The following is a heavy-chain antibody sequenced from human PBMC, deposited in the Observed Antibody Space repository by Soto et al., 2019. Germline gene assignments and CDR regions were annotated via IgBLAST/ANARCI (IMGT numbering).Heavy chain of an antibody. CDR1: GFSFTTSGVG. CDR3: AHQYDYGDDF. CDR2: IYWDDEK. Sequence: QITLKESGPTLVKPTQTLTLTCTFSGFSFTTSGVGVSWIRQPPGKALEWLALIYWDDEKRYSPSLKSRLSITKDTSKKQVVLTMANMDPVDSATYYCAHQYDYGDDFWGQGTLVTVSS. D-gene: IGHD4-17*01. J-gene: IGHJ4*02. V-gene: IGHV2-5*02.